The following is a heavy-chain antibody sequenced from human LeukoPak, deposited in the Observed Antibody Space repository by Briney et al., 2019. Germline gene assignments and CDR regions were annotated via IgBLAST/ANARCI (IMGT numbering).Heavy chain of an antibody. Sequence: SETLSLTCTVSGYSISSGYYWGWIRQPPGKGLEWIGSIYHSGSTYYNPSLKSRVTISVDTSKNQFSLKLSSVTAADTAVYYCAREAEGSSSWYGWVWGYNWFDPWGQGTLVTVSS. CDR3: AREAEGSSSWYGWVWGYNWFDP. J-gene: IGHJ5*02. D-gene: IGHD6-13*01. CDR1: GYSISSGYY. V-gene: IGHV4-38-2*02. CDR2: IYHSGST.